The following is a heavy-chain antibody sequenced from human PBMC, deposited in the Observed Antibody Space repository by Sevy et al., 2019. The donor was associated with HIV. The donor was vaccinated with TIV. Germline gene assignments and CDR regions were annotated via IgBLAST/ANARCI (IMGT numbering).Heavy chain of an antibody. J-gene: IGHJ6*02. CDR2: ISGSGGST. D-gene: IGHD6-13*01. CDR1: GFTFISYA. V-gene: IGHV3-23*01. CDR3: AKGDSTFYGMDV. Sequence: GGSLRLSCAASGFTFISYAMSWVRQAPGKGLEWVSAISGSGGSTYYADSVKGRFTISRDKSKNTLYLQMNNLRAEDTAVYYCAKGDSTFYGMDVWGQGTTVTVSS.